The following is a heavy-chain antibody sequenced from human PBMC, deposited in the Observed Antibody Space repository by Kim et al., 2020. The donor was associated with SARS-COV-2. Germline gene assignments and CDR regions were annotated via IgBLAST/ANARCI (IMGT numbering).Heavy chain of an antibody. V-gene: IGHV3-33*01. CDR1: GFTFSSYG. Sequence: GGSLRLSCAASGFTFSSYGMHWVRQAPGKGLEWVAVIWYDGSNKYYADSVKGRFTISRDNSKNTLYLQMNSLRAEDTAVYYCARGFYDSSGYYYFDYWGQGTLVTVSS. CDR2: IWYDGSNK. CDR3: ARGFYDSSGYYYFDY. J-gene: IGHJ4*02. D-gene: IGHD3-22*01.